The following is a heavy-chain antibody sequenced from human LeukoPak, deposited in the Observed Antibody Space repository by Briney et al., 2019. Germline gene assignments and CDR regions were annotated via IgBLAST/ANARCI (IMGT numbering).Heavy chain of an antibody. D-gene: IGHD2-21*01. V-gene: IGHV4-39*01. Sequence: PSETLSLTCSVSGGSVNTSTHYWAWIRQSPGKGLEWIGSIYNSGRTFVSASPGSRLSMSVDPSGNLLSLIVTSVTAADTAFYYCARGIVRTRRFDFWGQGALVIVSS. CDR3: ARGIVRTRRFDF. J-gene: IGHJ4*02. CDR1: GGSVNTSTHY. CDR2: IYNSGRT.